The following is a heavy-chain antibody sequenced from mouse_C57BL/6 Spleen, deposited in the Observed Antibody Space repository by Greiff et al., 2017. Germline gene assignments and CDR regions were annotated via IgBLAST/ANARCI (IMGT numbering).Heavy chain of an antibody. Sequence: EVMLVESGPELVKPGASVKIPCKASGYTFTDYNMDWVKQSHGKSLEWIGDINPNNGGTIYNQKFKGKATLTVDKSSSTAYMELRSLTSEDTAVYYCALIYYGYVAYWGQGTLVTVSA. D-gene: IGHD2-2*01. J-gene: IGHJ3*01. CDR2: INPNNGGT. V-gene: IGHV1-18*01. CDR3: ALIYYGYVAY. CDR1: GYTFTDYN.